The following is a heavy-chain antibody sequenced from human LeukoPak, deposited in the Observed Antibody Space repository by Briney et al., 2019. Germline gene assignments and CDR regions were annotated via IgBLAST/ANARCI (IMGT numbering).Heavy chain of an antibody. CDR3: ATLPYYYDSSGSYYFDY. D-gene: IGHD3-22*01. J-gene: IGHJ4*02. CDR1: GFIFNSYG. V-gene: IGHV3-30*02. CDR2: IRYDGSNK. Sequence: PGGSLRLSWAASGFIFNSYGMHWVRQAPGKGLGWVAFIRYDGSNKYYADSAKGRFTISRDNSKNTLYLQMNSLRVEDTAVYYCATLPYYYDSSGSYYFDYWGQGTLVTVSS.